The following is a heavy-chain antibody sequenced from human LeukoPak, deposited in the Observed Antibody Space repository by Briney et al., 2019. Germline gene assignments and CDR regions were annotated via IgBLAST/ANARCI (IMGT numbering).Heavy chain of an antibody. CDR3: ARDQGIAVATDDY. D-gene: IGHD6-19*01. J-gene: IGHJ4*02. Sequence: GASVKVSCKASGYTFTGYYMHWVRQAPGQGLEWMGWINPNSGGTNYAQKFQGRVTMTRDTSISTAYMELSRLRSDDTAVYYCARDQGIAVATDDYWGQGTLVTVSS. CDR2: INPNSGGT. CDR1: GYTFTGYY. V-gene: IGHV1-2*02.